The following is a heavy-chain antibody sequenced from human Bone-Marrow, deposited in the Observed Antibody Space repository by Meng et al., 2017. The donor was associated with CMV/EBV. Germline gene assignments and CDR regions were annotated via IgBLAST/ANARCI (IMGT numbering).Heavy chain of an antibody. CDR2: FDPEDGET. D-gene: IGHD5-12*01. Sequence: ASVKVSCKVSGYTPTELSMHWVRQAPGKGLEWMGGFDPEDGETIYAQKFQGRVTMTEDTSTDTAYMELSSLRSEDTAVYYCATYIGTNDAFDIWGQGTMVTGSS. V-gene: IGHV1-24*01. J-gene: IGHJ3*02. CDR3: ATYIGTNDAFDI. CDR1: GYTPTELS.